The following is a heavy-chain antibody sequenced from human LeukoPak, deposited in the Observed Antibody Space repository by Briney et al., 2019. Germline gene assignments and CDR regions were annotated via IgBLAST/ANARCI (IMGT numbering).Heavy chain of an antibody. CDR2: ISSSSSYI. D-gene: IGHD6-6*01. CDR3: ARGSSSSGGRHY. J-gene: IGHJ4*02. V-gene: IGHV3-21*01. CDR1: GFTFSSYS. Sequence: GGSLRLSCAASGFTFSSYSMNWVRQAPGKWLEWVSSISSSSSYIYYADSVKGRFTISRDNAKNSLYLQMNSLRAEDTAVYYCARGSSSSGGRHYWGQGTLVTVSS.